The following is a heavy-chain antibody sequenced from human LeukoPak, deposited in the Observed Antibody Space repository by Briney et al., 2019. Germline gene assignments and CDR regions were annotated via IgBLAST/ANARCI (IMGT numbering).Heavy chain of an antibody. CDR1: GGSISSYY. D-gene: IGHD3-16*02. CDR2: IYYSGST. Sequence: SETLSLTCTVSGGSISSYYWSWIRQPPGKGLEWIGYIYYSGSTNYNPSLKSRVTISVDTSKNQFSLKLSSVTAADTAVYYCAKHKRGNYRPAFDYWGQGTLVTVSS. J-gene: IGHJ4*03. V-gene: IGHV4-59*08. CDR3: AKHKRGNYRPAFDY.